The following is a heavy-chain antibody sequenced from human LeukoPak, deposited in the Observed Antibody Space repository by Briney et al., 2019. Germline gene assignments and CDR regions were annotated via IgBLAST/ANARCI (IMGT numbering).Heavy chain of an antibody. Sequence: SQTLSLTCNVSGGSISSGGYYWSWIRQHPGKGLEWIGYIYYSGSTYYNPSLKSRVTISVDTSKNQFSLKLSSVTAADTAVYYCARELSTVTTFDYWGQGTLVTVSS. CDR1: GGSISSGGYY. D-gene: IGHD4-17*01. V-gene: IGHV4-31*03. J-gene: IGHJ4*02. CDR3: ARELSTVTTFDY. CDR2: IYYSGST.